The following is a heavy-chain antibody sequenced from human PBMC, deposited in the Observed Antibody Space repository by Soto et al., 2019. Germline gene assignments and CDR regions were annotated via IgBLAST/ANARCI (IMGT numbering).Heavy chain of an antibody. V-gene: IGHV4-4*02. J-gene: IGHJ4*02. Sequence: QVQLQESGPGLVKTSGTQSLTCAVAGGTISGSNWWSWVRQPPGKGLEWIGEIYHSGSTNYNPSLKSRVTISVDKSKNQFSLKLSSVTAADTAVYYCARCIAAAGPIDYWGQGTLVTVSS. CDR2: IYHSGST. CDR3: ARCIAAAGPIDY. CDR1: GGTISGSNW. D-gene: IGHD6-13*01.